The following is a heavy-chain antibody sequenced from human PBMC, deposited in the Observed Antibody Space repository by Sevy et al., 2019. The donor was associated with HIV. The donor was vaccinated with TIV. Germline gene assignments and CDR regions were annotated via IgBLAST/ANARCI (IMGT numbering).Heavy chain of an antibody. J-gene: IGHJ6*02. V-gene: IGHV1-69*13. CDR1: GGTFSSYA. D-gene: IGHD3-3*01. CDR2: IITIFGTA. CDR3: ARSLRYYDFWSGYYSSLDYYYYGMDV. Sequence: ASVKVSCKASGGTFSSYAISWVRQAPGQGLEWMGGIITIFGTANYAQKFQGRVTITADESTSTAYMELSSLRSEDTAVYYCARSLRYYDFWSGYYSSLDYYYYGMDVWGQGTTVTVSS.